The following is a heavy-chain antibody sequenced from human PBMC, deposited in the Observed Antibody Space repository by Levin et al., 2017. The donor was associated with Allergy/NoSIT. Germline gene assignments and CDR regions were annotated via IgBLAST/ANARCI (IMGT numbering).Heavy chain of an antibody. CDR2: INPSTGTT. V-gene: IGHV1-46*01. CDR3: ARGGSRYYDFWSGTVYYFAY. D-gene: IGHD3-3*01. Sequence: ASVKVSCKTSGYTFTTYYIHWVRQAPGQGLEWMGMINPSTGTTTHAQNFQGRVTMTTDTSTRTVYMELSSLTSEGTAVYYCARGGSRYYDFWSGTVYYFAYWGQGSLITVSP. J-gene: IGHJ4*02. CDR1: GYTFTTYY.